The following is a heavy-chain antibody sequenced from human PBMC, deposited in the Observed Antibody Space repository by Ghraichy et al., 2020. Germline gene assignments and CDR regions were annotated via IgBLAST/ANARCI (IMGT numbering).Heavy chain of an antibody. D-gene: IGHD2-15*01. CDR3: AKDIGGAATVSDAFDI. V-gene: IGHV3-43*02. CDR1: GFTFDDYA. CDR2: ISGDGGST. J-gene: IGHJ3*02. Sequence: GGSLRLSCAASGFTFDDYAMHWVRQAPGKGLEWVSLISGDGGSTYYADSVKGQFTISRDNSKNSLYLQMNSLRTEDTALYYCAKDIGGAATVSDAFDIWGQGTMVTVSS.